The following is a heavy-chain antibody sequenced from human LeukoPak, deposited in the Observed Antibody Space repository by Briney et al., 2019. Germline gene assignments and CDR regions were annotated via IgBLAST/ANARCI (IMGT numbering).Heavy chain of an antibody. J-gene: IGHJ3*02. D-gene: IGHD3-10*01. CDR1: GGSIGSGGYS. Sequence: SQTLSLTCAVSGGSIGSGGYSWSWIRQPPGKGLEWIGYIYHSGSTYYNPSLKSRVTISVDRSKNQFSLKLSSVTAADTAVYYCARAPSYYGSGSYYAFDIWGQGTMVTVSS. V-gene: IGHV4-30-2*01. CDR2: IYHSGST. CDR3: ARAPSYYGSGSYYAFDI.